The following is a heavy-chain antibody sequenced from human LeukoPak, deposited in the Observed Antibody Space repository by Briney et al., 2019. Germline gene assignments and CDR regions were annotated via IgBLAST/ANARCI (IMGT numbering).Heavy chain of an antibody. CDR1: GYTFTSYG. CDR2: ISAYSGNT. Sequence: GASVKVSCKASGYTFTSYGISWVRQAPGQGLEWMGWISAYSGNTNYAQKLQGRVTMTTDTSTSTAYMELRSLRSDDTAVYYCARSGYYDSSGYSNWFDPWGQGTLVTVSS. V-gene: IGHV1-18*01. J-gene: IGHJ5*02. CDR3: ARSGYYDSSGYSNWFDP. D-gene: IGHD3-22*01.